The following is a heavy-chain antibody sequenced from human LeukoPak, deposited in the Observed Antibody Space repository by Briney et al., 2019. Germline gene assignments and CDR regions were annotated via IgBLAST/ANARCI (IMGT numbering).Heavy chain of an antibody. CDR2: INPNSGGT. J-gene: IGHJ5*02. Sequence: GSSVKVSCKASGGTFSSYAISWVRQAPGQGLEWMGRINPNSGGTNYAQKFQGRVTMTRDTSISTAYMELSRLRSDDTAVYYCAREARNPWGQGTLVTVSS. CDR1: GGTFSSYA. V-gene: IGHV1-2*06. D-gene: IGHD6-6*01. CDR3: AREARNP.